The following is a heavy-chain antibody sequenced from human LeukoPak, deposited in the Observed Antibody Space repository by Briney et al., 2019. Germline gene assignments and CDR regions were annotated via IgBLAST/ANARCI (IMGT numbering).Heavy chain of an antibody. Sequence: SETLSLTCAVYGSFSDHSWSWVRQPPGKGLEWIGEIDEKRRTSYSPSLTSRVTMSVDTSKNQFSLKLSSVTAADTAVYYCARTQRDFWSGYSYYWGQGTLVTVSS. CDR3: ARTQRDFWSGYSYY. CDR2: IDEKRRT. V-gene: IGHV4-34*01. D-gene: IGHD3-3*01. CDR1: GSFSDHS. J-gene: IGHJ4*02.